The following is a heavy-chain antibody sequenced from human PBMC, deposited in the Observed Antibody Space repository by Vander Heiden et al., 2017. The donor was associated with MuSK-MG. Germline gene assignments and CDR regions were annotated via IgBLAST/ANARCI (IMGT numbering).Heavy chain of an antibody. V-gene: IGHV3-21*01. CDR1: GFTFSSYS. Sequence: EVQLVESGGGLVKPGGSLRLSCAASGFTFSSYSMNWVRQAPGKGLEWVSSISSSSSYIYYADSVKGRFTISRVNAKNSLYLQMNSLRAEDTAVYYCARDPYYGSGSYYIDFDYWGQGTLVTVSS. CDR3: ARDPYYGSGSYYIDFDY. D-gene: IGHD3-10*01. CDR2: ISSSSSYI. J-gene: IGHJ4*02.